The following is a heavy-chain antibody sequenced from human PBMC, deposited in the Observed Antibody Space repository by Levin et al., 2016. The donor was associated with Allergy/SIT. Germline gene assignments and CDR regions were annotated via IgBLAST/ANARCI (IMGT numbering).Heavy chain of an antibody. J-gene: IGHJ4*02. CDR3: ATGLLWFGELFGY. D-gene: IGHD3-10*01. CDR1: GHTITEIA. V-gene: IGHV1-24*01. CDR2: FDPENGKP. Sequence: ASVKVSCKVSGHTITEIAMHWVRQAPGKGLEWMGGFDPENGKPMYAQKFQGKVTMTEDTSTDTVYMEMSSLRSEDTAVYYCATGLLWFGELFGYWGQGTLVTVSS.